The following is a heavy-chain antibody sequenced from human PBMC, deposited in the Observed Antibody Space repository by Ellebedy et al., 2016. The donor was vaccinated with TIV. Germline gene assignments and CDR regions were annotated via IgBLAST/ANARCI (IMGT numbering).Heavy chain of an antibody. CDR1: GFTFSSYA. Sequence: GGSLRLXCAASGFTFSSYAMHWVRQAPGKGLEWVAVISYDGSNKYYADSVKGRFTISRDNSKNTLYLQMNSLRAEDTAVYYCAREGLRYYYYGMDVWGQGTTVTVSS. J-gene: IGHJ6*02. V-gene: IGHV3-30-3*01. CDR2: ISYDGSNK. D-gene: IGHD4-17*01. CDR3: AREGLRYYYYGMDV.